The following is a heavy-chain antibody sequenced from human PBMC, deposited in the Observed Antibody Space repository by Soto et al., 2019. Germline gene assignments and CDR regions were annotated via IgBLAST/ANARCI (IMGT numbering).Heavy chain of an antibody. V-gene: IGHV4-34*01. CDR2: INHSGST. CDR1: GGSFSGYY. Sequence: SETLSLTCAVYGGSFSGYYWSWIRQPPGKGLEWIGEINHSGSTNYNPSLKSRVTISVDTSKNQFSLKLSSVTAADTAVYYCARGLGGYFRDYWGQGTLVTVSS. CDR3: ARGLGGYFRDY. D-gene: IGHD2-21*02. J-gene: IGHJ4*02.